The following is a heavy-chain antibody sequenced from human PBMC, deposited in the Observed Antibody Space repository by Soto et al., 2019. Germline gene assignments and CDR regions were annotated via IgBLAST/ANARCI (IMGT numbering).Heavy chain of an antibody. CDR2: IYSDNNT. Sequence: EVQLVETGGDLIQPGGSLRLSCAASGFTVSSDSMTWVRQAPGKGLEWISIIYSDNNTDYADSVKGRFSISRDTSKNILYLQMNRVRAEDTAEYYCARHYSAMGVWGQGTTVTVSS. V-gene: IGHV3-53*02. J-gene: IGHJ6*02. CDR3: ARHYSAMGV. CDR1: GFTVSSDS.